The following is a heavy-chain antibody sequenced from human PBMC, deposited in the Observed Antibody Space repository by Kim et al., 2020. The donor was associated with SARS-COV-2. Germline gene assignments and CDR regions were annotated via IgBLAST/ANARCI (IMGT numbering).Heavy chain of an antibody. CDR1: GGSISSYY. CDR2: IYYSGST. D-gene: IGHD3-10*01. V-gene: IGHV4-59*01. Sequence: SETLSLTCTVSGGSISSYYWSWIRQPPGKGLEWIGYIYYSGSTNYNPSLKSRVTISVDTSKNQFSLKLSSVTAADTAVYYCAREGMVRRKTPYWYGMDVWGQGTTVTVSS. J-gene: IGHJ6*02. CDR3: AREGMVRRKTPYWYGMDV.